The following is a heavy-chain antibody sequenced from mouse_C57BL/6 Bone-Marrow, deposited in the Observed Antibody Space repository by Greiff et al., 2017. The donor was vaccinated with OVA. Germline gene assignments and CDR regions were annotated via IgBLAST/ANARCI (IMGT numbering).Heavy chain of an antibody. CDR2: INSDGGST. CDR1: EYEFPSHD. D-gene: IGHD2-12*01. CDR3: ARPPAYYTGYYAMDY. Sequence: EVKVEESGGGLVQPGESLKLSCESNEYEFPSHDMSWVRKTPEKRLELVAAINSDGGSTYYPDTMERRFIISRDNTKKTLYLQMSSLRSEDTAVYYCARPPAYYTGYYAMDYWGQGTSVTVSS. V-gene: IGHV5-2*03. J-gene: IGHJ4*01.